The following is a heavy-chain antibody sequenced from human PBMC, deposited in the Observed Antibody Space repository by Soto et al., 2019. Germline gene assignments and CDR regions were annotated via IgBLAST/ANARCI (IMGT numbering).Heavy chain of an antibody. V-gene: IGHV3-30*18. D-gene: IGHD3-3*01. CDR1: GFTFSSYG. J-gene: IGHJ4*02. Sequence: QVQLVESGGGVVQPGRSLRLSCAASGFTFSSYGMHWVRQAPGKGLDWEAVISYDGSNKYYADSVKGRFTISRDNSKNTLYLQMNSLRAEDTAVYYCAKGSTIFGVVATFDYWGQGTLVTVSS. CDR2: ISYDGSNK. CDR3: AKGSTIFGVVATFDY.